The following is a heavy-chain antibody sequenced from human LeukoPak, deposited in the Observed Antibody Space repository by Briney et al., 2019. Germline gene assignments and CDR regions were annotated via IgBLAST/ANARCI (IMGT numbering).Heavy chain of an antibody. J-gene: IGHJ4*02. CDR1: GFTFTSSA. D-gene: IGHD5-12*01. Sequence: SVKVSCKASGFTFTSSAMQWVRHARGQRLEWVGWIVVGSGNTNYAQKFQERVTITRNMSTSTAYMELSSLRSEDTAVYYCAATLRGYSGYKTLDYWGQGTLVTVSS. CDR2: IVVGSGNT. V-gene: IGHV1-58*02. CDR3: AATLRGYSGYKTLDY.